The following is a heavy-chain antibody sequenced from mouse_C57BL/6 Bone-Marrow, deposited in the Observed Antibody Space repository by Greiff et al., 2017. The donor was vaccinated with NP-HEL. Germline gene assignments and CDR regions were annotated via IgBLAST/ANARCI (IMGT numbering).Heavy chain of an antibody. CDR1: GFTFSNYW. CDR2: IRLKSDNYAT. Sequence: EVKVEESGGGLVQPGGSMKLSCVASGFTFSNYWMNWVRQSPEKGLEWVAQIRLKSDNYATHYAESVKGRFTISRDDSKSSVYLQMNNLRAEDTGIYYCPEGGLYFDYWGQGTTLTVSS. V-gene: IGHV6-3*01. CDR3: PEGGLYFDY. J-gene: IGHJ2*01.